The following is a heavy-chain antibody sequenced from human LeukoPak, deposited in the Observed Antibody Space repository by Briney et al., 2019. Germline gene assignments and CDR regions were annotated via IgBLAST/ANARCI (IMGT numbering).Heavy chain of an antibody. D-gene: IGHD3-10*01. CDR1: GYTFTSYG. J-gene: IGHJ4*02. CDR2: ISAYNGNT. V-gene: IGHV1-18*01. Sequence: SVKVSCKASGYTFTSYGISWVRQAPGQGLEWMGWISAYNGNTNYAQKLQGRVTMTTDTSTSTAYMELRSLRSDDTAVYYCAREHYGSGSYYNDYWGQGTLVTVSS. CDR3: AREHYGSGSYYNDY.